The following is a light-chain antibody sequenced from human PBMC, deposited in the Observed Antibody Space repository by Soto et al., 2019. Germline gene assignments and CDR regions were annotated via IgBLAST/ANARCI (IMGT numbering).Light chain of an antibody. Sequence: EIVLTQSPVTLSLSPGDRATLSCRASETVSSYLLWYHQKPGQAPRLLIYDASSRATGIPDRFSGGGSGTDFTLTISRLEPEDFAVYYCQQFSSYPLTFGGGTKVDIK. CDR2: DAS. CDR1: ETVSSYL. CDR3: QQFSSYPLT. J-gene: IGKJ4*01. V-gene: IGKV3-20*01.